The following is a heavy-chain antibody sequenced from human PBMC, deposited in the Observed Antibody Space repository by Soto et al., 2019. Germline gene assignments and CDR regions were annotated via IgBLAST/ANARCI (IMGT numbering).Heavy chain of an antibody. J-gene: IGHJ2*01. V-gene: IGHV3-73*02. CDR1: GFTFSDSA. D-gene: IGHD4-17*01. CDR2: IRTKVNDYAT. CDR3: TRPNDSGDYDWYFDL. Sequence: QLVESGGGLVQPGGSLKVSCAASGFTFSDSALHWVRQASGKGLEWVGRIRTKVNDYATIYAASVKGRFTISRDDSKNTAYLQMNSLKTEDTAVYYCTRPNDSGDYDWYFDLWDRGTLVTVSS.